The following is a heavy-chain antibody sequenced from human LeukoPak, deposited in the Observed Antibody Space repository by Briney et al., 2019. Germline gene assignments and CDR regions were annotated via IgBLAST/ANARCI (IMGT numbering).Heavy chain of an antibody. J-gene: IGHJ4*02. D-gene: IGHD3-22*01. Sequence: ASVKVSCTASGYTFTGYYMHWVRQAPGQGLEWMGWINPNSGGTKNAQKFQGRVTMTRDTSISTAYMELSRLRSDDTAVYYCAREIDYYDSSGYNGYWGQGTLVTVSS. V-gene: IGHV1-2*02. CDR3: AREIDYYDSSGYNGY. CDR2: INPNSGGT. CDR1: GYTFTGYY.